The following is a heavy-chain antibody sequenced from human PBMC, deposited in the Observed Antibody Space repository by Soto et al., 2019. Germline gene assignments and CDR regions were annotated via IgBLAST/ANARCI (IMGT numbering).Heavy chain of an antibody. J-gene: IGHJ4*02. Sequence: QVQLVQSAPEVKRPGASVKVSCQASGYTFTAYGLYWVRRAAGRGLEWMGRIATHDGSTVSAQRHQGRLTLNIDTFTSTAYMELRGLTSDDTGLYYCARNDGDDSTNFWGQGTLVTVSS. D-gene: IGHD3-22*01. V-gene: IGHV1-18*04. CDR3: ARNDGDDSTNF. CDR1: GYTFTAYG. CDR2: IATHDGST.